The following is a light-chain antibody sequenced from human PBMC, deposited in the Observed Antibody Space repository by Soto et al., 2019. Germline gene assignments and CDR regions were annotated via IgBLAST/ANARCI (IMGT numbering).Light chain of an antibody. CDR1: SSDVGGYNY. V-gene: IGLV2-11*01. J-gene: IGLJ1*01. Sequence: QSVLTQPRSVSGSPGQSVTISCAGTSSDVGGYNYVSWYQQHPGKAPKLLIYDVSKRPSGVPDRFSGSKSGNTASLNISGLQADDEADYYCCSYAGRYTYVFGTGTKV. CDR3: CSYAGRYTYV. CDR2: DVS.